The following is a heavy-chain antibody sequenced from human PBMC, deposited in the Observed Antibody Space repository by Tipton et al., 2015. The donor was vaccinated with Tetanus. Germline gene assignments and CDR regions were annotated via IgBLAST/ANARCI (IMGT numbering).Heavy chain of an antibody. V-gene: IGHV4-30-2*01. D-gene: IGHD1-14*01. CDR1: GVSIKNGGYS. CDR2: TYHTGGT. Sequence: TLSLTCGVSGVSIKNGGYSWSWIRQPPGKGLEWIGYTYHTGGTYYNPSFKSRVTVSVDRSNNQFSLEMTSVTAADTAVYYCARGTGDYWGQGTLVTVSS. J-gene: IGHJ4*02. CDR3: ARGTGDY.